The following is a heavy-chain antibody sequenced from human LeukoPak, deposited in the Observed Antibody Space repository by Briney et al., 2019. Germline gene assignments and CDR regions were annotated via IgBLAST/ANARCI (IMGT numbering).Heavy chain of an antibody. J-gene: IGHJ6*02. CDR2: ISSSSSYT. Sequence: TGGSLRLSCAASGFTFSDYYMSRIRQAPGKGLEWVSYISSSSSYTNYADSVKGRFTISRDNAKNSLYLQMNSLRAEDTAVYYCARAPHYSNYGPYYYGMDVWGQGTTVTVSS. D-gene: IGHD4-11*01. CDR1: GFTFSDYY. CDR3: ARAPHYSNYGPYYYGMDV. V-gene: IGHV3-11*06.